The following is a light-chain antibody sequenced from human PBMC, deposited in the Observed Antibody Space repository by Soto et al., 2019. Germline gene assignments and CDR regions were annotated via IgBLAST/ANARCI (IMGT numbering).Light chain of an antibody. Sequence: QSALTQPRSVSGSPGQSVTISCTGTSSDVGGFKYVSWYQQHPGKAPKLIIFDASKRPSGVPDRFSGSKSGYTASLTISGLQGEDEADYYCCSYAANGVRFGGGTKLTVL. CDR3: CSYAANGVR. CDR1: SSDVGGFKY. J-gene: IGLJ2*01. CDR2: DAS. V-gene: IGLV2-11*01.